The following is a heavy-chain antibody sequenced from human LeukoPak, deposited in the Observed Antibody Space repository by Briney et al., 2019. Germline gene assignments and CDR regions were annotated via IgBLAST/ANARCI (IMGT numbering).Heavy chain of an antibody. CDR3: AREEGDDSSGYYYFDY. CDR2: IYHSGST. CDR1: GGSISSSNW. D-gene: IGHD3-22*01. Sequence: SETLSLTCAVSGGSISSSNWWSWVRQPLGKGREWIGEIYHSGSTNYNPSLKSRVTISVDKSKNQFSLKLSSVTAADTAVYYCAREEGDDSSGYYYFDYWGQGTLVTVSS. V-gene: IGHV4-4*02. J-gene: IGHJ4*02.